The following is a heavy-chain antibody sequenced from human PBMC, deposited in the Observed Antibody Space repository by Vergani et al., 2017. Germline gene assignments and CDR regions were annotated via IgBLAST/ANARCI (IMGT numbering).Heavy chain of an antibody. J-gene: IGHJ6*02. CDR2: IIPILGIA. CDR3: ARDPRGYGGDPEDYYYGMDV. D-gene: IGHD2-21*02. CDR1: GYTLTELS. Sequence: QVQLVQSGAEVQKPGASVKVSCKVSGYTLTELSMHWVRQAPGKGLEWMGRIIPILGIANYAQKFQGRVTITADKSTSTAYMELSSLRSEDTAVYYCARDPRGYGGDPEDYYYGMDVWGQGTTVTVSS. V-gene: IGHV1-69*04.